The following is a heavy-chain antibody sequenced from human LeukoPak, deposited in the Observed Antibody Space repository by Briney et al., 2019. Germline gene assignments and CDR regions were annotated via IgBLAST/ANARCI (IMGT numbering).Heavy chain of an antibody. CDR1: GYTFTSYG. Sequence: WASVKVSCKASGYTFTSYGISWVRQAPGQGLEWMGWISAYNGNTNYAQKLQGRVTMTTDTSTSTAYMELRSLRSDDTAVFYCARDAVGYYDSIGYYSRWGQGTLVTVSS. J-gene: IGHJ4*02. D-gene: IGHD3-22*01. V-gene: IGHV1-18*01. CDR3: ARDAVGYYDSIGYYSR. CDR2: ISAYNGNT.